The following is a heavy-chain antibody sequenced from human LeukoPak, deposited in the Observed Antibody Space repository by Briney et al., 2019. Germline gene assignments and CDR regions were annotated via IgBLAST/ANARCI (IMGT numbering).Heavy chain of an antibody. CDR3: AKTGFPYAFDI. V-gene: IGHV3-21*01. CDR1: GFTFSSYT. CDR2: ISTSSSYI. Sequence: GGSLRLSCAASGFTFSSYTMNWVRQAPGKGLEWVSSISTSSSYIYYADSVKGRFTISRDNAKNSLYLQMNSLRAEDTAVYYCAKTGFPYAFDIWGQGTMVTVSS. J-gene: IGHJ3*02.